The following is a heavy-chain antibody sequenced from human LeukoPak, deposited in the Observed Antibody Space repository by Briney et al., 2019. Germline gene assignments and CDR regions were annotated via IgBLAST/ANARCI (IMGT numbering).Heavy chain of an antibody. V-gene: IGHV4-59*12. CDR2: IYYSGST. J-gene: IGHJ4*02. Sequence: SETLSLTCTVSGGSISSYYWSWIRQPPGKGLEWIGYIYYSGSTNYNPSLKSRVTISVDTSKNQFSLKLSSVTAADTAVYYCARLGGGSSWYGTFDYWGQGTLVTVSS. D-gene: IGHD6-13*01. CDR3: ARLGGGSSWYGTFDY. CDR1: GGSISSYY.